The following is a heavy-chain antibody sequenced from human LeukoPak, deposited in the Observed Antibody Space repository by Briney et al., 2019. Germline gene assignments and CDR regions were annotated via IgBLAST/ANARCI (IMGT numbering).Heavy chain of an antibody. CDR1: GGSISSYY. V-gene: IGHV4-34*01. J-gene: IGHJ5*02. CDR2: INHSGST. CDR3: ARLGYCSSTSCFFKWFDP. D-gene: IGHD2-2*01. Sequence: PSETLSLTCTVSGGSISSYYWSWIRQPPGKGLEWIGEINHSGSTNYNPSLKSRVTISVDTSKNQFSLKLSSVTAADTAVYYCARLGYCSSTSCFFKWFDPWGQGTLVTVSS.